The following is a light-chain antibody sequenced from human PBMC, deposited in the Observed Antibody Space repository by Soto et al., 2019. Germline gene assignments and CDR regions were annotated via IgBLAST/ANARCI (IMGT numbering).Light chain of an antibody. CDR2: RAS. CDR3: QQYNSYLLT. J-gene: IGKJ3*01. CDR1: QSISSW. V-gene: IGKV1-5*03. Sequence: DIQMTQSPSTLSASVGDRVTITCRASQSISSWLAWYQQKPGKAPKLLIYRASSLESGVPSRFSGSGSGTEFTLTISSLQPDDFATYYFQQYNSYLLTFGPGTTVDIK.